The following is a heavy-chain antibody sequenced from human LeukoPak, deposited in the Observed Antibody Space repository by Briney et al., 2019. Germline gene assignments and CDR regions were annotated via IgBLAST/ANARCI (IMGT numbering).Heavy chain of an antibody. V-gene: IGHV3-21*01. D-gene: IGHD6-6*01. CDR2: ISSSSSYI. Sequence: GGSLRLSCAASGFTFSSYSMNWVRQAPGKGLEWVSSISSSSSYIYYADSVKGRFTISRDNANNSLYLQMNSLRAEDTAVYYCARDTAARRPFDYWGQGTLVTLSS. CDR1: GFTFSSYS. J-gene: IGHJ4*02. CDR3: ARDTAARRPFDY.